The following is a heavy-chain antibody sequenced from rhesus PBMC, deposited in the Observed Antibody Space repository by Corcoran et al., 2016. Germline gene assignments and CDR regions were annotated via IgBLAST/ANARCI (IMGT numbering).Heavy chain of an antibody. Sequence: EVQMVESGGGLVKPGASLRLSCAASGYTFGDYAMHWVRQAPGKGLEWVSFIKYIGKTIYDADSVKGQFTISRDNAKNSRSLQMNGLRAEDTAVYYCAREAGSSGWSTLDYWGQGVLVTVSS. V-gene: IGHV3-183*01. CDR1: GYTFGDYA. D-gene: IGHD6S26*01. J-gene: IGHJ4*01. CDR3: AREAGSSGWSTLDY. CDR2: IKYIGKTI.